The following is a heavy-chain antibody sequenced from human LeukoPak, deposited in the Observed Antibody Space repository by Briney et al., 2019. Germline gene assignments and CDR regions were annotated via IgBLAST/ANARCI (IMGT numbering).Heavy chain of an antibody. V-gene: IGHV4-34*01. D-gene: IGHD2-15*01. Sequence: SETLSLTCAVYGGSFSGYYWSWIRQPPGKGLEWIGEINHSGSTNYNPSLKSRVTISVDTSKNQFSLKLSSVTAADTAVYYCARQYCSGGSCPNFDYWGQGTLVTVSS. CDR1: GGSFSGYY. CDR3: ARQYCSGGSCPNFDY. CDR2: INHSGST. J-gene: IGHJ4*02.